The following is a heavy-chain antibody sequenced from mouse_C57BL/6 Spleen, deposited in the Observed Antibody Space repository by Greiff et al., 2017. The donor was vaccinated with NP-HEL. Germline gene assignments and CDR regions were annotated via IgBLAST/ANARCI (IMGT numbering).Heavy chain of an antibody. J-gene: IGHJ4*01. CDR1: GYTFTSYW. D-gene: IGHD2-3*01. CDR3: ARSGDGYYPNYYAMDY. CDR2: IDPSDSET. Sequence: QVQLKQPGAELVRPGSSVKLSCKASGYTFTSYWMHWVKQRPIQGLEWIGNIDPSDSETHYNQKFKDKATLTVDKSSSTAYMQLSSLTSEDSAVYYCARSGDGYYPNYYAMDYWGQGTSVTVSS. V-gene: IGHV1-52*01.